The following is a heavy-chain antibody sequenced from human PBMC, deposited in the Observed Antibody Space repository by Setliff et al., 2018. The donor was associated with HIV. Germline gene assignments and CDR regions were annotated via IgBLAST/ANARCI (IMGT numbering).Heavy chain of an antibody. Sequence: GGSLRLSCAASGFTFSSYAMNWVRQAPGKGLEWVAIISYDGSKKYYAESVKGRFTISRDNSKNTLFLQMNSLRAEDTAIYYCARDQSIFAESAIMAARPRYYEGRDVWGHGTTVTV. D-gene: IGHD6-6*01. CDR1: GFTFSSYA. CDR2: ISYDGSKK. V-gene: IGHV3-30*04. CDR3: ARDQSIFAESAIMAARPRYYEGRDV. J-gene: IGHJ6*02.